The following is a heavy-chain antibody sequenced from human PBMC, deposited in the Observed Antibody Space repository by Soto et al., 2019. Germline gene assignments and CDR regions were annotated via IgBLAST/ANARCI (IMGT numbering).Heavy chain of an antibody. D-gene: IGHD3-3*01. CDR3: AKAVLEWLLRGSYGMDV. CDR2: ISNDGSNK. Sequence: HPGGSLRLSCAASGFSFSTYGMHWVRQAPGKGLEWVAFISNDGSNKYYADSVKGRFTISRDNSKNTLYLQMNSLRAEDTAVYYCAKAVLEWLLRGSYGMDVWGQGTTVTV. J-gene: IGHJ6*02. V-gene: IGHV3-30*18. CDR1: GFSFSTYG.